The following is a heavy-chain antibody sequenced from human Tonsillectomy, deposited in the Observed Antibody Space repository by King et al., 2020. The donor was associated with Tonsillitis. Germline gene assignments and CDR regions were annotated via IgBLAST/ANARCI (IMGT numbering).Heavy chain of an antibody. V-gene: IGHV3-30-3*01. Sequence: VQLVESGGGVVQPGRSLRLSCAASGFTFSTYAMHWVRQAPGKGLEWVAIISYDGSNKYYADSVKGRFTISRDNSKNKLYLQMNSLRAEDTAVYYCARDGLSGFDYWGQGTLVTVSS. CDR2: ISYDGSNK. CDR1: GFTFSTYA. D-gene: IGHD3-3*01. J-gene: IGHJ4*02. CDR3: ARDGLSGFDY.